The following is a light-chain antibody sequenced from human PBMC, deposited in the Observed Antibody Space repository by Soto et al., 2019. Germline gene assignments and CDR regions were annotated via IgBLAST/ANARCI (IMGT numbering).Light chain of an antibody. CDR2: DVS. CDR3: CSYAGSYTYV. J-gene: IGLJ1*01. Sequence: QSVLTQPRSVSWSPGQSVTISCTGTSSDVGGYNYVSWYQQHPGKAPKFMIYDVSKRLSGVPDRFSGSKSGNTASLTISGLQAEDEADYYCCSYAGSYTYVFGTGTKVTVL. CDR1: SSDVGGYNY. V-gene: IGLV2-11*01.